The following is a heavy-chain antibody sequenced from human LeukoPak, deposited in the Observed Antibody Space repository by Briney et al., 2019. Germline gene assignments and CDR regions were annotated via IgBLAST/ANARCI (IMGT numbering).Heavy chain of an antibody. CDR2: MNPNSGNT. CDR1: GYTFTSYD. J-gene: IGHJ4*02. CDR3: ARETYYYDSSLDY. D-gene: IGHD3-22*01. Sequence: GASVKVSCKASGYTFTSYDINWVRQATGQGLEWMGWMNPNSGNTGYAQKFQGRVTITADESTSTAYMELSSLRSEDTAVYYCARETYYYDSSLDYWGQGTLVTVSS. V-gene: IGHV1-8*03.